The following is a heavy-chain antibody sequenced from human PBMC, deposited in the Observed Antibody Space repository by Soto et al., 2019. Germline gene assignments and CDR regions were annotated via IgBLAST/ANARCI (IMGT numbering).Heavy chain of an antibody. D-gene: IGHD2-2*01. V-gene: IGHV4-59*01. Sequence: SETLSLTCTVAGGSISSYYWSWIRQPPGKGLEWIGYIYYSGSTNYNPSLKSRVTISVDTSKNQFSLKLSSVTAADTAVYYCARGGDIVVVPAIPEDAFDIWGQRTMVTVSS. CDR3: ARGGDIVVVPAIPEDAFDI. J-gene: IGHJ3*02. CDR1: GGSISSYY. CDR2: IYYSGST.